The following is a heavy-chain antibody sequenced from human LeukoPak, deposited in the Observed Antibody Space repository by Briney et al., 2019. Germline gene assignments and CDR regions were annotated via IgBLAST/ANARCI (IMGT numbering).Heavy chain of an antibody. CDR1: GFTVSSNY. D-gene: IGHD3-22*01. J-gene: IGHJ3*02. CDR2: IYSGGST. Sequence: PGGSLRLSCAASGFTVSSNYMSWVRQAPGKGLEWVSVIYSGGSTYYADSVKGRFTISRDNSKNTLYLQMNSLRAEDTAVYYCARDRIVDYYDRMAGAFDIWGQGTMVTVSS. CDR3: ARDRIVDYYDRMAGAFDI. V-gene: IGHV3-53*01.